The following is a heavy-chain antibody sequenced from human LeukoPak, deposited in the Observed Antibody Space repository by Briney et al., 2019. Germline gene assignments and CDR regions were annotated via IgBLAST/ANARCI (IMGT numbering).Heavy chain of an antibody. CDR3: ARDYCGGDCFPDY. CDR2: INPNSGDT. Sequence: ASVKVSCKASGYTFTGYYVHWVRQAPGQGLEWMGRINPNSGDTNYAQKFQGRVTMTRDTSISTAYMELSRLRSDDTAVYYCARDYCGGDCFPDYWGQGTLVTVSP. V-gene: IGHV1-2*06. D-gene: IGHD2-21*02. J-gene: IGHJ4*02. CDR1: GYTFTGYY.